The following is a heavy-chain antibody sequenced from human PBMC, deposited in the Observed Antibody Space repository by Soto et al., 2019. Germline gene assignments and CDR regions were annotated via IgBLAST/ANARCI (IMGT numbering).Heavy chain of an antibody. CDR2: IYYSGST. CDR1: GGSISSYY. CDR3: VKEPYEGAYGDY. Sequence: PSETLSLTCTVSGGSISSYYWSWIRQPPGKGLEWIGYIYYSGSTNYNPSLKSRVTISVDTSKNQFSLRLSSVTAADTAVYYCVKEPYEGAYGDYWGHGTLVTVSS. D-gene: IGHD3-22*01. J-gene: IGHJ4*01. V-gene: IGHV4-59*01.